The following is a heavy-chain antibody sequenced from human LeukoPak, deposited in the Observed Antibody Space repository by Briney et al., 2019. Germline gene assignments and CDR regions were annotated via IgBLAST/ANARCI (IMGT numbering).Heavy chain of an antibody. Sequence: SVKVSCKASGDNFNNYVISWVRQAPGQGLEWMGGIIPVFGTVKYSQKFQGRVTITADEPTSTAYMQLDSLESSDTALYFCEAAGGSNWYIYWGQGTLVGVSS. CDR1: GDNFNNYV. J-gene: IGHJ4*02. CDR2: IIPVFGTV. CDR3: EAAGGSNWYIY. V-gene: IGHV1-69*01. D-gene: IGHD6-13*01.